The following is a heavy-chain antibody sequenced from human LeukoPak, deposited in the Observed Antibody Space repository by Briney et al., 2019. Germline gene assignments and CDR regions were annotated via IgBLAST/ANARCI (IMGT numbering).Heavy chain of an antibody. CDR1: GFTFSNAW. J-gene: IGHJ4*02. CDR2: IKRKTDGGTT. D-gene: IGHD4/OR15-4a*01. Sequence: GGSLRLSCAASGFTFSNAWMSWVRQAPGKGLEWVGRIKRKTDGGTTDYAAPVKGRFSISRDDSKNTLYLQMNSLKTEDTAVYYCTTLGAFDYWGLGTLVTVSS. V-gene: IGHV3-15*01. CDR3: TTLGAFDY.